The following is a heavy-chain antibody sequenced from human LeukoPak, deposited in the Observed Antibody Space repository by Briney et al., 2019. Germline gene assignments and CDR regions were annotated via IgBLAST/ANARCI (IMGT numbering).Heavy chain of an antibody. Sequence: PGGSLRLACAASGFTFSSHSMTWVRQAPGKGLEWVSSISSSSSYIYYADSVKSRFTISRDNAKNSLYVQMNSLRAEDTAVYYCARASSGFYYDSSGPFDACDIWGQGTMVDVSS. CDR3: ARASSGFYYDSSGPFDACDI. CDR2: ISSSSSYI. CDR1: GFTFSSHS. J-gene: IGHJ3*02. D-gene: IGHD3-22*01. V-gene: IGHV3-21*01.